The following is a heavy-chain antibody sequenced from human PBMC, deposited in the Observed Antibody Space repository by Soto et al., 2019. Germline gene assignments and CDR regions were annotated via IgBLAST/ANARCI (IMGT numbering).Heavy chain of an antibody. CDR2: IYYNGNT. D-gene: IGHD6-6*01. V-gene: IGHV4-31*03. CDR1: GGSISSGGYY. Sequence: QVQLQESGPGLVKASQTLSLTCTVSGGSISSGGYYWSWIRQHPGKGLEWIGHIYYNGNTYYNPSLKSRITISLDTSKNQFSLKLTSVTAADTAVYYCAGGSSKSWFDPWGQGTLVTVSS. CDR3: AGGSSKSWFDP. J-gene: IGHJ5*02.